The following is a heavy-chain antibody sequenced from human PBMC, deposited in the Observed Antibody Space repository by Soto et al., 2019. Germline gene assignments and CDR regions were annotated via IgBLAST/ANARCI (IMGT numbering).Heavy chain of an antibody. CDR1: GFTFSSYA. CDR2: IGESGTPT. D-gene: IGHD2-2*01. V-gene: IGHV3-23*01. J-gene: IGHJ6*02. Sequence: EVQLLESGGGLVQPGGSLRLSCAASGFTFSSYAMKWVRQAPGKGLEWVSLIGESGTPTYYADSVKGRFTIARDNSGNTRFLEMYSLTAEGTAVYYCARYVPGVRYYGMEVWGQGTTVTVSS. CDR3: ARYVPGVRYYGMEV.